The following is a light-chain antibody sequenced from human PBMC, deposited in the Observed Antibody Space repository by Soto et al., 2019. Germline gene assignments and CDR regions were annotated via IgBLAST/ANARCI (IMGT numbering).Light chain of an antibody. Sequence: EVVMTQSPATLSVSPGERATLSCRASLTVGTNLAWYQHKPGQPPRLLIYGASTRATGIPARFSGSGSGTDFTRTISSLQSEDFAVYYCQHHNNWPPGTFGQGTKVEIK. J-gene: IGKJ1*01. CDR1: LTVGTN. CDR2: GAS. V-gene: IGKV3-15*01. CDR3: QHHNNWPPGT.